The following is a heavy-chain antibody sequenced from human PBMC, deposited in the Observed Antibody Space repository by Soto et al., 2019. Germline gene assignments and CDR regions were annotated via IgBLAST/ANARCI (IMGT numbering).Heavy chain of an antibody. CDR2: IYYSGST. CDR3: ARTSPYYDYIWGSYRYTLPFDY. D-gene: IGHD3-16*02. Sequence: PSETLSLTCTVSGGSISSYYWSWIRQPPGKGLEWIGYIYYSGSTNYNPSLKSRVTISVDTSKNQFSLKLSSVTAADTAVYYCARTSPYYDYIWGSYRYTLPFDYWGQGTLVTVSS. CDR1: GGSISSYY. J-gene: IGHJ4*02. V-gene: IGHV4-59*01.